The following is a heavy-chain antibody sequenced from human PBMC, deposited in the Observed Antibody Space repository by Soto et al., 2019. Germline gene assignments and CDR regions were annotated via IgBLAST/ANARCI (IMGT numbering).Heavy chain of an antibody. CDR1: GFTFSNAW. V-gene: IGHV3-15*01. CDR2: IKSKTDGGTT. Sequence: EVQLVESGGGLVKPGGSLRLSCAASGFTFSNAWMSWVRQAPGKGLEWVGRIKSKTDGGTTDHATPVKGRFTISRDDSQNTLYLQMNSLKTEDTAVYYCITVGGTGATWGQIDYWGQGTLVTVSS. CDR3: ITVGGTGATWGQIDY. D-gene: IGHD1-7*01. J-gene: IGHJ4*02.